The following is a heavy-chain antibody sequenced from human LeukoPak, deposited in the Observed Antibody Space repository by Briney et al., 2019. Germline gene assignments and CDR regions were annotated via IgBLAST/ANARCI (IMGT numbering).Heavy chain of an antibody. Sequence: SETLSLTCAVYGGSFSGYYWSWIRLPPGKGLEWIGRIYISGSTNYNPSLKSRVTMSVDTSKNQFSLKLSSVTAADMAVYYCARDRGTWNDDGFDYWGQGTLVTVSS. CDR1: GGSFSGYY. CDR2: IYISGST. V-gene: IGHV4-4*07. D-gene: IGHD1-1*01. CDR3: ARDRGTWNDDGFDY. J-gene: IGHJ4*02.